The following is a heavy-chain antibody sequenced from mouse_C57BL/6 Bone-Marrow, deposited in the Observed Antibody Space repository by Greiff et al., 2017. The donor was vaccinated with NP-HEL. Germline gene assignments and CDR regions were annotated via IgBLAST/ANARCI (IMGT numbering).Heavy chain of an antibody. J-gene: IGHJ1*03. D-gene: IGHD2-12*01. CDR3: ASERRYFDV. CDR1: GYTFTSYW. Sequence: QVQLQQPGAELVKPGASVKLSCKASGYTFTSYWMHWVKQRPGRGLEWIGRIHPNSGGTNYNEKFKSKATLTVDKSSSTAYIQLSSLTSGDSAVYYCASERRYFDVWGTGTTVTVSS. CDR2: IHPNSGGT. V-gene: IGHV1-64*01.